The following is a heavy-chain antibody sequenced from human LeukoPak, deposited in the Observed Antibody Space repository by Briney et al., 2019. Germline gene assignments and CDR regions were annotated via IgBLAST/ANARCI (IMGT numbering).Heavy chain of an antibody. Sequence: SESLSLTCAVSGCSIRSYYWGWVRQPAGKGLEWIGRIYTTGTTDFNPSLKSRLTMSVDTSKNQFYLNLTSVTAADTAVYFCARQGYTAAYYFLDFWSPGTLVTVSS. V-gene: IGHV4-59*10. CDR2: IYTTGTT. CDR3: ARQGYTAAYYFLDF. CDR1: GCSIRSYY. J-gene: IGHJ4*02. D-gene: IGHD2/OR15-2a*01.